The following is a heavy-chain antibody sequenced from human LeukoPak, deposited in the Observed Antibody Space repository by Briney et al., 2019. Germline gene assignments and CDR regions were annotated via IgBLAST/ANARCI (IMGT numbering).Heavy chain of an antibody. CDR3: TRVQGGRSGLMDV. V-gene: IGHV3-74*01. CDR2: MGPDGSGT. J-gene: IGHJ6*02. D-gene: IGHD2-8*02. Sequence: GGSLRLSCAASGFSITNYWMHWVRQAPGKGPVWVSRMGPDGSGTQYVDSVVGGFTISSDAAENTVFLQMNTLTAEDGAVYLCTRVQGGRSGLMDVWGRGTTVTVSS. CDR1: GFSITNYW.